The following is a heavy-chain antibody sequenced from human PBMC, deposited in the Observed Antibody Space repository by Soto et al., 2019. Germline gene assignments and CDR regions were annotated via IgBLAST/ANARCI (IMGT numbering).Heavy chain of an antibody. CDR2: IYYSGST. CDR1: GGSISSSSYY. Sequence: SETLSLTCTVSGGSISSSSYYWGWIRQPPGKGLEWIGSIYYSGSTYYNPSLKSRVTISVDTSKNQFSLKLSSVTAADTAVYYCASNPQYSGYDQGPFDYWGQGTLVTVSS. D-gene: IGHD5-12*01. V-gene: IGHV4-39*01. CDR3: ASNPQYSGYDQGPFDY. J-gene: IGHJ4*02.